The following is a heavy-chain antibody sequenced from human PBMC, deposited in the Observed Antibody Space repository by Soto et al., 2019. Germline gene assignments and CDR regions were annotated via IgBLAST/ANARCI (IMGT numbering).Heavy chain of an antibody. V-gene: IGHV3-13*04. J-gene: IGHJ5*02. CDR3: ARGGGREGTPWFDP. CDR1: GFTFSSYD. CDR2: IGTAGDT. D-gene: IGHD3-16*01. Sequence: EVQLVESGGGLVQPGGSLRLSCAASGFTFSSYDMHWVRQATGKGLEWVSAIGTAGDTYYPGSVKGRFIISRENAKNSLYVQMNSLRAGETAVYYCARGGGREGTPWFDPWGQGTLVTVSS.